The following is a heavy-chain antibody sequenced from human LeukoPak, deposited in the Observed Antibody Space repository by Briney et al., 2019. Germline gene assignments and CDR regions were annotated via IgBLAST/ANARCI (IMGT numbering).Heavy chain of an antibody. D-gene: IGHD5-12*01. CDR1: VGPMSDCY. J-gene: IGHJ1*01. CDR3: ARLHLDYLDL. Sequence: SETLSLTCTVSVGPMSDCYWSWIRQPPGKGLEWIGYSYYTGVTNYNPSLKSRVTISVDTPKRQFTLNLTSVTSADTAVYYCARLHLDYLDLWGQGAVVTVSS. V-gene: IGHV4-59*01. CDR2: SYYTGVT.